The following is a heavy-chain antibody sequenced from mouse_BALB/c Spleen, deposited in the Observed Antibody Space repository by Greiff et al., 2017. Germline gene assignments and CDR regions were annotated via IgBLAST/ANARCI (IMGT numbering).Heavy chain of an antibody. Sequence: VQLQQSGAELVRPGVSVKISCKGSGYTFTDYDMHWVKQSHAKSLEWIGVISTYYGDASYNQKFKGKATMTVDKSSSTAYMELARLTAEDSAIYYCAREVRGAMDYWGQGTSVTVSS. CDR3: AREVRGAMDY. V-gene: IGHV1S137*01. J-gene: IGHJ4*01. CDR2: ISTYYGDA. CDR1: GYTFTDYD. D-gene: IGHD2-14*01.